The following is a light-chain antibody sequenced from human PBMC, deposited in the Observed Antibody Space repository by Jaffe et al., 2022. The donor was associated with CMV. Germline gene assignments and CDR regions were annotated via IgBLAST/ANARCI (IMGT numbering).Light chain of an antibody. J-gene: IGLJ3*02. Sequence: QLVLTQSPSASASLGASVKLTCTLSSGHTSYAIAWHQQQPGKGPRYLMKVDSDGSHTKGDGIPARFSGSSSGAERYLTISSLQSEDEADYYCQTWGTGIQVFGGGTKVTVL. V-gene: IGLV4-69*01. CDR2: VDSDGSH. CDR3: QTWGTGIQV. CDR1: SGHTSYA.